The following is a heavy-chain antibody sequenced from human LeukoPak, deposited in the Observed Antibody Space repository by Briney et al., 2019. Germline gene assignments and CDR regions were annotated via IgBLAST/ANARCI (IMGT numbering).Heavy chain of an antibody. J-gene: IGHJ4*02. V-gene: IGHV3-74*01. D-gene: IGHD3-3*02. Sequence: GGSLRLSCAASGFTFSSYWMHWVRQAPGKGLVWVSRISSDGSSTSYADSVKGRFTISRDNAKNTLYPQMNSLRAEDTAVYYCAIALPPSINTPWKWGQGTLVTVSS. CDR3: AIALPPSINTPWK. CDR1: GFTFSSYW. CDR2: ISSDGSST.